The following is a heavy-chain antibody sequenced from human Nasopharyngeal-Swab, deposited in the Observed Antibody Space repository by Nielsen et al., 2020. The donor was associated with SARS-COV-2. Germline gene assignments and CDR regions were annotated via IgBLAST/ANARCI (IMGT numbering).Heavy chain of an antibody. CDR3: ARASSSKDGAFDI. J-gene: IGHJ3*02. Sequence: GESLKISCAASGFTFSSYSMNWVRQAPGKGLEWVSSISSSSSYIYYADSVKGRFTISRENAKNSLYLQMNSLRDGDTAVYYCARASSSKDGAFDIWGQGTMVTVSS. V-gene: IGHV3-21*01. D-gene: IGHD5-24*01. CDR2: ISSSSSYI. CDR1: GFTFSSYS.